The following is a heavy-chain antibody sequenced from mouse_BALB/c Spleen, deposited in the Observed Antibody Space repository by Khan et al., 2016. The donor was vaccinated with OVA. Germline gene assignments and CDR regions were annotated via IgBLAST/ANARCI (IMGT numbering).Heavy chain of an antibody. CDR2: IWSDGST. CDR3: ARWFDGYSSLYAMDY. CDR1: GFSLTSYG. D-gene: IGHD2-3*01. J-gene: IGHJ4*01. Sequence: QVQLKESGPGLVAPSQSLSITCTVSGFSLTSYGVHWVRQPPGKGLEWLVVIWSDGSTNYNSVLKSRLSISNDNSKSQVFLKMNSLQTDDTAIYYCARWFDGYSSLYAMDYWGQGTSVTVSS. V-gene: IGHV2-6*02.